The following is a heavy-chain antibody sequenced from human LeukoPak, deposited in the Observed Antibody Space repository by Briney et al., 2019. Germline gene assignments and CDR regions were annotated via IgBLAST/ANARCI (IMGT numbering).Heavy chain of an antibody. CDR3: ARGALVSSWDHYYYYMDV. CDR2: MNPNSGNT. V-gene: IGHV1-8*01. J-gene: IGHJ6*03. Sequence: EASVKVSCKASGYTFTSYDINWVRQATGQGLEWMGWMNPNSGNTGYAQKFQGRVTITRNTSISTAYMELSSPRSEDTAVYYCARGALVSSWDHYYYYMDVWGKGTTVTVSS. D-gene: IGHD6-13*01. CDR1: GYTFTSYD.